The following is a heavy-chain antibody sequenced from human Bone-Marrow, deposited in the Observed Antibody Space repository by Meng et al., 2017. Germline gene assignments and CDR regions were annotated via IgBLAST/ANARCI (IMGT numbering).Heavy chain of an antibody. J-gene: IGHJ4*02. D-gene: IGHD6-13*01. Sequence: GRLVECGGGVVQPGGSLRLSCSASGFTFRTYAMSWVRQAPGKGLEWVSAINSDGDSTYSADSVKGRFTISRDNFKNTLSLQMNSLRAEDTAVYYCAKGTASGSLYYFDYWGQGALVTVSS. CDR3: AKGTASGSLYYFDY. CDR2: INSDGDST. V-gene: IGHV3-23*04. CDR1: GFTFRTYA.